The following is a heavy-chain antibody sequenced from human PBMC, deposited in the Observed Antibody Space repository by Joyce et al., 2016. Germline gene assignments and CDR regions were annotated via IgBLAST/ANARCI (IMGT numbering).Heavy chain of an antibody. CDR2: FDPEDAQI. CDR3: ETLPVTDDFWNEYYFHY. D-gene: IGHD3-3*01. Sequence: QVQLVQSGAEVKKPGGSVKVSCKVSGYSLSRLSIHWVRQAPGKGLEWMGGFDPEDAQIMYAQRFQGRGTMTEDTSTDTAYMELTSLRSEDTSVYYCETLPVTDDFWNEYYFHYWGQGTLVTVSS. CDR1: GYSLSRLS. V-gene: IGHV1-24*01. J-gene: IGHJ4*02.